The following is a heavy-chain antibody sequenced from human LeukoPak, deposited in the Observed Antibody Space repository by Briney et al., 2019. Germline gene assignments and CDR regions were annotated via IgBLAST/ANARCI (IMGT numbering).Heavy chain of an antibody. V-gene: IGHV3-23*01. CDR1: GFTFSSYA. D-gene: IGHD6-13*01. CDR2: ISESGDST. Sequence: GGSLRLSCAASGFTFSSYAMSWVRQAPGRGLEWFSAISESGDSTYYADSVKGRFTVSRDNSDNTLYLQMNSLRAEDTAVYCCAKGIRRYPEPSSWSCFDYWGQGTLVTVSS. J-gene: IGHJ4*02. CDR3: AKGIRRYPEPSSWSCFDY.